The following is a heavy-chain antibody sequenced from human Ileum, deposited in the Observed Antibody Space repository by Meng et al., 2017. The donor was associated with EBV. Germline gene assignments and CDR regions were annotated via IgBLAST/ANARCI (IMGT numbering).Heavy chain of an antibody. D-gene: IGHD6-13*01. CDR1: GFSLSTSGVG. CDR3: ALRPRQLLRGWFDS. V-gene: IGHV2-5*01. CDR2: IYGQGDK. Sequence: QITFKDPAPTLVKPTQTLTLTCTFSGFSLSTSGVGMGWIRQPPGKALEWLAMIYGQGDKHYSPSLTSRLTITKDTSKNQVVLTMTNMDSVDTATYYCALRPRQLLRGWFDSWGQGALVTVSS. J-gene: IGHJ5*01.